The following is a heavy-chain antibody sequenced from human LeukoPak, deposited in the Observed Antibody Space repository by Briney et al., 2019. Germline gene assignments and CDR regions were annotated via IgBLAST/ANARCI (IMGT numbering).Heavy chain of an antibody. CDR2: SSSSSSYI. CDR1: GFTFSSYS. V-gene: IGHV3-21*01. J-gene: IGHJ4*02. D-gene: IGHD6-19*01. CDR3: ARDLAVAGTGS. Sequence: GGSLRLSCAASGFTFSSYSMNWVRQAPGKGLEWVSSSSSSSSYIYYADSVNGRFTISRDNAKNSLYLQMNSLRAEDTAVYYCARDLAVAGTGSWGQGTLVTVSS.